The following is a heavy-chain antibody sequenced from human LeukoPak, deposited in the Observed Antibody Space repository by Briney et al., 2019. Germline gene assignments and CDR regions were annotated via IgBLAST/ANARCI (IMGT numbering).Heavy chain of an antibody. Sequence: GGSLRLSCAASGFTVSDTYMNWVRQAPGKGLEWVSVIYSGGSTYYADSVKGRFTISRDNSKNTLYLQMNSLRAEDTAVYYCARDRDSSSRYVFDMWGQGTKVTVSS. CDR2: IYSGGST. D-gene: IGHD6-13*01. V-gene: IGHV3-66*01. CDR1: GFTVSDTY. J-gene: IGHJ3*02. CDR3: ARDRDSSSRYVFDM.